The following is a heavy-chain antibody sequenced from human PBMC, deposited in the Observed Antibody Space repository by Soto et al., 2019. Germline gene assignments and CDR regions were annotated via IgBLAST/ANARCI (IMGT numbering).Heavy chain of an antibody. J-gene: IGHJ1*01. D-gene: IGHD3-16*01. CDR2: ITSKPDNYAT. Sequence: VQMVESGGGLVQPGGSLKLSCAASGFSFSGSTLHWVRQASGKGLEWVGHITSKPDNYATVYAASVKGRFTISRDDLKNMAFLQMNSLKSEDTAVYYCTRSYENNAYYFDHWGQGTLVTVSS. V-gene: IGHV3-73*02. CDR1: GFSFSGST. CDR3: TRSYENNAYYFDH.